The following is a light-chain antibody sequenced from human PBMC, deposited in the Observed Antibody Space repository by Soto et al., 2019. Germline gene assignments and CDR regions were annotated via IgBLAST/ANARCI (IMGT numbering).Light chain of an antibody. V-gene: IGKV3-20*01. Sequence: EVELTQSPGTLALSPGERATLSCRASQSGSSSLLAWCQKKRGQAPRLPIYDTSTRATGIPDRFSGSETETDFTHTISRLEPEDGAGYHCQQYCASPWTFGQGTKVDIK. CDR2: DTS. CDR1: QSGSSSL. J-gene: IGKJ1*01. CDR3: QQYCASPWT.